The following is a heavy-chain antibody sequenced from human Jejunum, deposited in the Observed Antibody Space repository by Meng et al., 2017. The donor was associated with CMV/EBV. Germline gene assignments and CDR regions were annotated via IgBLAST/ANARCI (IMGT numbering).Heavy chain of an antibody. CDR2: INPSGGST. J-gene: IGHJ6*02. CDR1: FTSYY. D-gene: IGHD2-2*01. CDR3: ARDGSTSLYYYYYGMDV. Sequence: FTSYYMHWVRQAPGQGIEWMGIINPSGGSTSYAQKFQGRVTMTRDTSTSTVYMELSSLRSEDTAVYYCARDGSTSLYYYYYGMDVWGQGTTVTVSS. V-gene: IGHV1-46*01.